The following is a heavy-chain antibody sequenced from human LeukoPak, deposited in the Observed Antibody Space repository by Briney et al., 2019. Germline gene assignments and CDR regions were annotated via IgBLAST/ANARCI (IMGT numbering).Heavy chain of an antibody. J-gene: IGHJ4*02. CDR3: ARVAGYSYGSAAFDY. CDR1: GFRLSDAG. V-gene: IGHV3-7*04. Sequence: GGSLRLSCAVSGFRLSDAGMNWVRQAPGNGLEWVANMKPDGSDKYYMDSVKGRFTVSRDNAKNTLYLQMNSLRAEDTAVYYCARVAGYSYGSAAFDYWGQGTLVTVSS. CDR2: MKPDGSDK. D-gene: IGHD5-18*01.